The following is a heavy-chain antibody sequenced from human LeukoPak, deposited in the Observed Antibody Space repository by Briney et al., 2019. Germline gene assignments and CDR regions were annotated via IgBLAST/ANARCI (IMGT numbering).Heavy chain of an antibody. D-gene: IGHD6-19*01. V-gene: IGHV3-23*01. CDR3: AKRGPAGAGKSPDYFDY. CDR1: GFTFSSYV. Sequence: PGGSLRLSCAASGFTFSSYVMSWVRQAPGKGLEWVSAITGSGDNTYYADSVKGRFTISRDNSKNTLYLQMNSPRAEDTAVYYCAKRGPAGAGKSPDYFDYWGQGTLVTVSS. CDR2: ITGSGDNT. J-gene: IGHJ4*02.